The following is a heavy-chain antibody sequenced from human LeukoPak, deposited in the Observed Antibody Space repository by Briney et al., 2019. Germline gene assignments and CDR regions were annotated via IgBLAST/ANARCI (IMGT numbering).Heavy chain of an antibody. CDR3: AREHCGSTNCAGFDYLDY. CDR1: GFTFSSHG. J-gene: IGHJ4*02. V-gene: IGHV3-30*03. Sequence: PGGSLRLSCAASGFTFSSHGMQWVRQAPGKGLEWVAVISYDGSTKYYAGSVEGRFTISRENAKNSLYLQMNSLRAEDTAVYYCAREHCGSTNCAGFDYLDYWGQGTLVTVSS. CDR2: ISYDGSTK. D-gene: IGHD2-2*01.